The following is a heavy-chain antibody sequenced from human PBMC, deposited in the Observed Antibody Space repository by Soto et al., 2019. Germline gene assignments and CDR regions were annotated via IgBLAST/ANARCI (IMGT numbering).Heavy chain of an antibody. D-gene: IGHD6-13*01. CDR1: GFSFTTYW. CDR2: IYPGDSDT. J-gene: IGHJ3*02. Sequence: GESLKISCKGSGFSFTTYWIAWVCQMPGKGLEWMGIIYPGDSDTTYSPSFQGQVTISADKSLNTAYLQWSSLKASDTAMYYCARRLAAGGTRAFDIWGQGTVVTVSS. V-gene: IGHV5-51*01. CDR3: ARRLAAGGTRAFDI.